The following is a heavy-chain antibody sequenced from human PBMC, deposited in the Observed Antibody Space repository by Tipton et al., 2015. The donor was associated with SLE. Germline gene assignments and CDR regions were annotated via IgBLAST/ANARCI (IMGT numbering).Heavy chain of an antibody. D-gene: IGHD2-2*01. V-gene: IGHV4-59*08. CDR1: GGSISSYY. CDR3: ARQAYLCSTTSCPMNPDAFDI. CDR2: IYYIGST. Sequence: TLSLTCTVSGGSISSYYWSWIRQPPGKGLEWIGRIYYIGSTSYNPSLKSRVTISVDTSKNQFSLKLGSVTAADTAVYFCARQAYLCSTTSCPMNPDAFDIWGQGTIVTVSS. J-gene: IGHJ3*02.